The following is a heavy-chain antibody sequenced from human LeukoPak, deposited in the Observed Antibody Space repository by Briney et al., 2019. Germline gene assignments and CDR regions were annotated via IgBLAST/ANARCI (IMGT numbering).Heavy chain of an antibody. J-gene: IGHJ4*02. D-gene: IGHD1-1*01. V-gene: IGHV4-4*07. Sequence: ASETLSLTCTVSGGSISSYYWSWLRQPAGKGLEWIGRIYTSGSTNYNPSLKSRVTMSVDTSKNQFSLKLSSVTAADTAVYYCARESGTRSDNYFDYWGQGPLVTVSS. CDR2: IYTSGST. CDR1: GGSISSYY. CDR3: ARESGTRSDNYFDY.